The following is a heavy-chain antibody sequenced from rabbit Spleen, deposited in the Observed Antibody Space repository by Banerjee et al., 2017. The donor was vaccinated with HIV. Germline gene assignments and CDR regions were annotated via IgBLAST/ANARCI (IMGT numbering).Heavy chain of an antibody. CDR2: ISTGSSGTT. CDR3: VREAGYAGYGDGNL. D-gene: IGHD7-1*01. J-gene: IGHJ4*01. Sequence: QEQLVESGGGLVQPEGSLTLTCTASGFDFSTNYYMCWVRQAPGKGLEWIGCISTGSSGTTYYARGAKGRFTISKTSSTTVTLQMASLTVADTATYFCVREAGYAGYGDGNLWGPGTLVTVS. V-gene: IGHV1S45*01. CDR1: GFDFSTNYY.